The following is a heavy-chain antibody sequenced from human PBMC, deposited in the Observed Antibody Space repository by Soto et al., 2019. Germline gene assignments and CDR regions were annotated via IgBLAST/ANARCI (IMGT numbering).Heavy chain of an antibody. Sequence: QVQLQQWGAGLLKPSETLSLTCAVYGGSFSGYYWSWIRQPPGKGLEWIGETNHSGSTNYNPSLKSRVTISVDTSKNQFSLKLSSVTAADTAVYYCARSLRVGLYFDYWGQGTLVTVSS. CDR1: GGSFSGYY. CDR3: ARSLRVGLYFDY. CDR2: TNHSGST. D-gene: IGHD1-26*01. V-gene: IGHV4-34*01. J-gene: IGHJ4*02.